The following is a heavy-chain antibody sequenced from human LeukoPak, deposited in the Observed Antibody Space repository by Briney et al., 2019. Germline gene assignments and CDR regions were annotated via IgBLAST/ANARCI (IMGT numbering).Heavy chain of an antibody. CDR2: ISSSGSTI. D-gene: IGHD3-22*01. CDR3: AMYYYDSSGYPGAFDI. Sequence: GGSLRLSCAASGFTFSSYEMNWVRQAPGKGLEEVSYISSSGSTIYYADSVKGRFTISRDNAKNSLYLQMNSLRAEDTAVYYCAMYYYDSSGYPGAFDIWGQGTMVTVSS. J-gene: IGHJ3*02. CDR1: GFTFSSYE. V-gene: IGHV3-48*03.